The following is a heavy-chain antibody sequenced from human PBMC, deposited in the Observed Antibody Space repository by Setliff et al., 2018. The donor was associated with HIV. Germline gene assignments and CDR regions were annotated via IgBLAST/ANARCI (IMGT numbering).Heavy chain of an antibody. J-gene: IGHJ4*02. CDR2: IYYSYSSGST. D-gene: IGHD3-22*01. CDR1: AGSISSSNYY. CDR3: ASLPPLYDSSGYYFDY. Sequence: SETLSLTCTVSAGSISSSNYYWGWIRQPPGKELEWIGSIYYSYSSGSTYYNPSLKSRVTISVDASKNQFSLKLSSVTAADTAVYYCASLPPLYDSSGYYFDYWGQGTLVTVSS. V-gene: IGHV4-39*01.